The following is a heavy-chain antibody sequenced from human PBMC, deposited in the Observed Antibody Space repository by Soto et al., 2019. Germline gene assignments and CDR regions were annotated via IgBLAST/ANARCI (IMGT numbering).Heavy chain of an antibody. J-gene: IGHJ4*02. D-gene: IGHD3-9*01. Sequence: QVQLVQSGAEEKQPGASVKVSCKASGYSFSNSYVVWVRQAPGQGLEWMGVINPAGGSTTYAQKVHDRVPMTRHPCTSTVCIELSTLTSEDAAGFYCARVFRTYYVIFTGLWGGHLDYWGQGTQVTVSS. CDR1: GYSFSNSY. V-gene: IGHV1-46*01. CDR3: ARVFRTYYVIFTGLWGGHLDY. CDR2: INPAGGST.